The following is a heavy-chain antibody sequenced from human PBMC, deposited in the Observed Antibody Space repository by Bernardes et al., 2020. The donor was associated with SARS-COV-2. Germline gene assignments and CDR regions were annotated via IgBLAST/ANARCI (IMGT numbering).Heavy chain of an antibody. CDR3: ARGGYTSSWYERHSGGNNWFDP. J-gene: IGHJ5*02. V-gene: IGHV4-34*01. D-gene: IGHD6-13*01. CDR1: GGSFSGYY. CDR2: INHSGST. Sequence: ETLSLTCAVYGGSFSGYYWSWIRQPPGKGLEWIGEINHSGSTNYNPSLKSRVTISVDTSKNQLSLRLSSVTAADTAVYYCARGGYTSSWYERHSGGNNWFDPWGQGILVTVSS.